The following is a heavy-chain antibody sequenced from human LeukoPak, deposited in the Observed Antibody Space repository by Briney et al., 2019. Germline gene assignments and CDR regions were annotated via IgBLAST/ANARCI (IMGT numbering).Heavy chain of an antibody. CDR2: IYYSGTT. J-gene: IGHJ4*02. CDR3: AKHLYSGSYYYFDY. V-gene: IGHV4-59*01. CDR1: GGSISTYY. Sequence: PSETLSLTCTVSGGSISTYYWNWIRQSPGKGLEYIGNIYYSGTTNYNPSLKSRVTISVDMSKNQFSLELISVTAADTAVYYCAKHLYSGSYYYFDYWGQGTLVTVSS. D-gene: IGHD1-26*01.